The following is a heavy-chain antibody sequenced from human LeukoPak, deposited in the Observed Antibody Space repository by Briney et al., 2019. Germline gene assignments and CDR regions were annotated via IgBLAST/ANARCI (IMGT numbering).Heavy chain of an antibody. V-gene: IGHV1-18*01. J-gene: IGHJ5*02. Sequence: GASVKGSCKASGYTFTSYGISWVRQAPGQGREWMGCNSAYNGNTNYAQKLQGRVTMTTDTSTSTAYMELRSLRSDDTAVYYCARDGRRYYSSTSCPPDPWGQGTLVTVSS. CDR2: NSAYNGNT. D-gene: IGHD2-2*01. CDR3: ARDGRRYYSSTSCPPDP. CDR1: GYTFTSYG.